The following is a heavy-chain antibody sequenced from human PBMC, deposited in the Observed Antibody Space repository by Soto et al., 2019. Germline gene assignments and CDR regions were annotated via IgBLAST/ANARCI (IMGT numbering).Heavy chain of an antibody. CDR2: ISWDSNSI. CDR1: GFTIDDYA. Sequence: GGSLRLSCAASGFTIDDYAMHWVRHAPGKGLEWVSGISWDSNSIGYADSVKGRFTISRDNAKNSLCLQMNSLRTEDTAFYDCARDIEENQLLYDALDIWGQGTMVTVSS. V-gene: IGHV3-9*01. CDR3: ARDIEENQLLYDALDI. J-gene: IGHJ3*02. D-gene: IGHD2-2*01.